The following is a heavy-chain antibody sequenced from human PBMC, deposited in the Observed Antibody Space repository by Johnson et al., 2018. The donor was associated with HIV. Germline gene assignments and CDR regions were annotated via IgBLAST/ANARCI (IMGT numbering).Heavy chain of an antibody. CDR3: ASLGGLDAAFDI. CDR1: GFTVSNNY. V-gene: IGHV3-66*01. J-gene: IGHJ3*02. CDR2: IYSGGST. D-gene: IGHD3-10*01. Sequence: VQLVESGGGLVQPGGSLRLSCAASGFTVSNNYMSWVRQAPGKGLEWVSVIYSGGSTYYADSVKGRFTISRENAKNSLYLQMNSLRAGDTAVYYCASLGGLDAAFDIWGQGTMVTVSS.